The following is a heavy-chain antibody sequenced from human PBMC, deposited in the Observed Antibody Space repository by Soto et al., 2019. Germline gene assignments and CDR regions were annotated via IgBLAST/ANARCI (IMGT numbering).Heavy chain of an antibody. V-gene: IGHV3-48*02. J-gene: IGHJ4*02. Sequence: EVKLMESGGGLVQPGGSLRLSCDASGFTFSDYAMNWVRQAPGKGLEWVSFISKGSSTIYYADSLKGRFTLSRDNAKNSLYLQMNNLREEDTAIYYCAKDSGTYQELLDYWGQGTLVTVSS. D-gene: IGHD1-26*01. CDR3: AKDSGTYQELLDY. CDR2: ISKGSSTI. CDR1: GFTFSDYA.